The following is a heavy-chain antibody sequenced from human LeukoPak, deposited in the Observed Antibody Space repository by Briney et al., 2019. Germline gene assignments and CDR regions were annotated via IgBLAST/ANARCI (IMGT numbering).Heavy chain of an antibody. CDR3: AKEKGYCSSTSCHGYYYYYMDV. Sequence: GGSLRLSCAASEFTFSSYGMSWVRQAPGKGLEWVSSISGSGGSTQYADSVKGRFTISRDNSKNTLYLQMNSLRAEDTAVYYCAKEKGYCSSTSCHGYYYYYMDVWGKGTTVTVSS. V-gene: IGHV3-23*01. CDR2: ISGSGGST. D-gene: IGHD2-2*01. CDR1: EFTFSSYG. J-gene: IGHJ6*03.